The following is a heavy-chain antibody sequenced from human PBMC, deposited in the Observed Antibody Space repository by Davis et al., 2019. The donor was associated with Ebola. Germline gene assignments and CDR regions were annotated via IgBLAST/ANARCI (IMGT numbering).Heavy chain of an antibody. CDR3: AKGNLITGTDYFDY. J-gene: IGHJ4*02. CDR2: ISWNSGSI. Sequence: GGSLRLSCAASGFTFDDYAMHWVRQAPGKGLEWVSGISWNSGSIGYADSVKGRFTISRDNSKDTVYLQMDSLRAEDTAIYYCAKGNLITGTDYFDYWGQGALVTVSS. CDR1: GFTFDDYA. V-gene: IGHV3-9*01. D-gene: IGHD1-20*01.